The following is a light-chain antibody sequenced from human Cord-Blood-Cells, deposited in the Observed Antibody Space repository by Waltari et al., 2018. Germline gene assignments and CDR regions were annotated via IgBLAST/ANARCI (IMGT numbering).Light chain of an antibody. Sequence: DIVMTQSPDSLAVSLGAGATINRKLSQSVLYSSNNKYYLAWYQQKPGQPPKLLIYWASTRESGVPDRFSGSGSGTDFTLTISSLQAEDVAVYYCQQYYSTPRTFGQGTKVEIK. CDR1: QSVLYSSNNKYY. J-gene: IGKJ1*01. CDR3: QQYYSTPRT. V-gene: IGKV4-1*01. CDR2: WAS.